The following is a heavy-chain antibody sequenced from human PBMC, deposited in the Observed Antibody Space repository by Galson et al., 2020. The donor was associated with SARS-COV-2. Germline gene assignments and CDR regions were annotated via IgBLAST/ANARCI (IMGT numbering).Heavy chain of an antibody. Sequence: SETLSLTCSVSGGSINSGYYYWSWIRHPPGKGLEWIGYTYYSGSTHYNPSLKSRFAISIDTSKNQFSLRLTSVTAADTAVYYCARLRQTRQLVGAADNWGQGTLVTVSS. J-gene: IGHJ4*02. CDR2: TYYSGST. CDR3: ARLRQTRQLVGAADN. V-gene: IGHV4-31*03. CDR1: GGSINSGYYY. D-gene: IGHD1-26*01.